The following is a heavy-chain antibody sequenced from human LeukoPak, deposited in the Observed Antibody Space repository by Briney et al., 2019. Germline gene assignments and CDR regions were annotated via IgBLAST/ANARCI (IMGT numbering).Heavy chain of an antibody. CDR2: IYYSGST. Sequence: SETLSLTCTVSGGSISSSSYYWGWIRQPPGKGLEWIRSIYYSGSTYYNPSLKSRVTISVDTSKNQFSLKLSSVTAADTAVYYCARHMRPLHDYGATAYWFDPWGQGTLVTVSS. D-gene: IGHD4-17*01. J-gene: IGHJ5*02. V-gene: IGHV4-39*01. CDR1: GGSISSSSYY. CDR3: ARHMRPLHDYGATAYWFDP.